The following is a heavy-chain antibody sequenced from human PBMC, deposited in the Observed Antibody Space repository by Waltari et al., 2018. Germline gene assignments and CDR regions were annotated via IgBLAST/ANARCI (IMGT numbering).Heavy chain of an antibody. CDR1: GFTFSRYG. D-gene: IGHD3-22*01. CDR3: AKFVHSSGYGDY. J-gene: IGHJ4*02. CDR2: ISYDGSNK. Sequence: QVQLVESGGGVVQPGRSLRLSCAASGFTFSRYGMHWVRQAPGKGLEWVAVISYDGSNKYYADSVKGRFTISRDNSKNTLYLQMNSLRAEDTAVYYCAKFVHSSGYGDYWGQGTLVTVSS. V-gene: IGHV3-30*18.